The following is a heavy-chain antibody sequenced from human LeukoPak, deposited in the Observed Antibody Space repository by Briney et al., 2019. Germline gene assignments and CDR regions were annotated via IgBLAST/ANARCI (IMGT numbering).Heavy chain of an antibody. D-gene: IGHD3-16*01. CDR2: IYYSGST. CDR3: ARDPKGGYYYGMDV. J-gene: IGHJ6*02. Sequence: SETLSLTCTVSGGSISSGGYYWSWIRQHPGKCLEWIGYIYYSGSTYYNPSLKSRVTISVDTSKNQFSLKLSSVTAADTAVYYCARDPKGGYYYGMDVWGQGTTVTVSS. CDR1: GGSISSGGYY. V-gene: IGHV4-31*03.